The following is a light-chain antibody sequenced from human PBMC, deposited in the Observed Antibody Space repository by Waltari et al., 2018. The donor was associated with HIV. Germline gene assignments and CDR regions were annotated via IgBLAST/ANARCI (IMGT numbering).Light chain of an antibody. J-gene: IGKJ1*01. V-gene: IGKV3-20*01. CDR1: QSVSSNS. CDR3: QQYNTSPWT. CDR2: GAT. Sequence: EIVLTQSPGTLSLSPGERATLSCRASQSVSSNSLGWYQQKPLQAPRLLIYGATSRATGIPDRFSGSGSGTDFSLTISRLEPEDFAVYYCQQYNTSPWTFGQGTKVEIK.